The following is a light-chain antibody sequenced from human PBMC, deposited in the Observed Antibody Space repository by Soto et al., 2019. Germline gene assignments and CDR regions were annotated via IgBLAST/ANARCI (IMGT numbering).Light chain of an antibody. CDR2: DVN. CDR1: SSDVGAYNY. Sequence: QSVLTQPASVSGSPGQSITISCTGTSSDVGAYNYVAWYQQHPGKAPQLIIYDVNNRPSGVSHRFSGSKSGDTASLTISGLQAEDEADYYCTSFTNIITYVFGTGTKVTVL. V-gene: IGLV2-14*01. J-gene: IGLJ1*01. CDR3: TSFTNIITYV.